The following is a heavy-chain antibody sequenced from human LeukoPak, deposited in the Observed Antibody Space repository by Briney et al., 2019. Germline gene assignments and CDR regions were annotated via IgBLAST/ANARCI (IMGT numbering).Heavy chain of an antibody. Sequence: SETLSLTCAVSGGSFSGYYWSWIRQPPGKGLEWIGEINHSGSTNYNPSLKSRVTISVDTSKNQFSLKLSSVTAADTAVYYCARHYYYDSSGYIDYWGQGTLVTVSS. V-gene: IGHV4-34*01. D-gene: IGHD3-22*01. CDR2: INHSGST. J-gene: IGHJ4*02. CDR1: GGSFSGYY. CDR3: ARHYYYDSSGYIDY.